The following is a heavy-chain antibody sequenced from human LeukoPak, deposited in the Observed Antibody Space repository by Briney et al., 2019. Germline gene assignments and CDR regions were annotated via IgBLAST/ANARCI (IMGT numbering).Heavy chain of an antibody. CDR3: AREIHSNPKAGPKPNIAAAGTDDAFDI. J-gene: IGHJ3*02. D-gene: IGHD6-13*01. CDR1: GGSISSGGYY. V-gene: IGHV4-30-2*01. CDR2: IYHSGST. Sequence: SETLSLTCTVSGGSISSGGYYWSWIRQPPGKGLEWIGYIYHSGSTYYNPSLKSRVTISVDRSKNQSSLKLSSVTAADTAVYYCAREIHSNPKAGPKPNIAAAGTDDAFDIWGQGTMVTVSS.